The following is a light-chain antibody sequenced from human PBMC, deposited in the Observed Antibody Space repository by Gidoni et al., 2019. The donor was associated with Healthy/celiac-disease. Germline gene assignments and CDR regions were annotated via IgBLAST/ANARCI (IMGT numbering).Light chain of an antibody. J-gene: IGKJ2*01. Sequence: DIVMTQSPDSLAVSLGERATINCKSSQSVLYSSNHQHYLAWYQQKPGQPPKLLIYWASTRESGVPDRFSGSGSGTDFTLTISSLQAEDVAVYYCQQYYSTPPYTFGQGTKLEIK. V-gene: IGKV4-1*01. CDR2: WAS. CDR3: QQYYSTPPYT. CDR1: QSVLYSSNHQHY.